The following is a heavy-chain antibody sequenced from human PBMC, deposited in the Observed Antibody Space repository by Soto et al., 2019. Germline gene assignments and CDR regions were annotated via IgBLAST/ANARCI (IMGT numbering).Heavy chain of an antibody. CDR3: ARKGGIAARSLYYYHMDV. V-gene: IGHV4-59*01. CDR1: GGSISSYY. Sequence: SETLSLTCTVSGGSISSYYWSWIRQPPGKGLEWIGYIYYSGSTNYNPSLKSRVTISVDTSKNQFSLKLSSVTAADTAVYYCARKGGIAARSLYYYHMDVWGKGTTVTVSS. D-gene: IGHD6-6*01. J-gene: IGHJ6*03. CDR2: IYYSGST.